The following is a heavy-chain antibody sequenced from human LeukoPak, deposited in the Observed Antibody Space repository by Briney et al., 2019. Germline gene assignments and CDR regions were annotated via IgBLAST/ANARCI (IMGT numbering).Heavy chain of an antibody. Sequence: ASVKVSCKASGYTFTGYYIHWVRQAPGQGLEWMGWINTYYDITQYSQKFQGRVTLTTDTSTSTSYMELGSLRSDDTATYYCARDPGSRLGPLQSFHALDIWGQGTMVTVSS. CDR3: ARDPGSRLGPLQSFHALDI. V-gene: IGHV1/OR15-2*02. CDR1: GYTFTGYY. CDR2: INTYYDIT. D-gene: IGHD7-27*01. J-gene: IGHJ3*02.